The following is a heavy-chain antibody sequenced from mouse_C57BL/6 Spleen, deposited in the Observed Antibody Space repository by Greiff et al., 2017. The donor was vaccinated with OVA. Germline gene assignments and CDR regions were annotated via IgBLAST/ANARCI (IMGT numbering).Heavy chain of an antibody. CDR1: GYSITSGYY. J-gene: IGHJ4*01. Sequence: EVQLQESGPGLVKPSHSLSLTCSVTGYSITSGYYWNWIRQFPGNKLEWMGYISYDGSNNYNPSLKNRISITRDTSKNQFFLKLNSVTTEDTATYYCAREGGYDGYYYAMDYWGQGTSVTVSS. CDR3: AREGGYDGYYYAMDY. D-gene: IGHD2-3*01. V-gene: IGHV3-6*01. CDR2: ISYDGSN.